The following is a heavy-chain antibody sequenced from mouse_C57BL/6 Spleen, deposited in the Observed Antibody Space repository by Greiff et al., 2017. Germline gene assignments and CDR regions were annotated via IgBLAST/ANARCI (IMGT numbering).Heavy chain of an antibody. D-gene: IGHD4-1*01. CDR1: GFTFSDYG. CDR2: ISSGSITI. V-gene: IGHV5-17*01. Sequence: VKLVESGGGLVKPGGSLKLSCAASGFTFSDYGMHWVRQAPEKGLEWVAYISSGSITIYYADTVKGRFTISRDNAKNTRFLQMTSLRAEDTAMYYCARGTGTKMDYWGQGNSVTVAS. CDR3: ARGTGTKMDY. J-gene: IGHJ4*01.